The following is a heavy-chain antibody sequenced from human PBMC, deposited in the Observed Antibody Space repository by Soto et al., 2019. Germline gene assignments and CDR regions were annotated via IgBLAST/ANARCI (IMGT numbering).Heavy chain of an antibody. CDR2: ISYDGSNK. D-gene: IGHD1-1*01. V-gene: IGHV3-30-3*01. CDR3: ARAGYMSSLFSY. CDR1: GFTFGSYG. J-gene: IGHJ4*02. Sequence: PGGSLRLSCAASGFTFGSYGMHWVGQAPGTGLEWVAVISYDGSNKYYADSVKGRFTISRDNSMNTLYLQMNTLRPDDTAVYFCARAGYMSSLFSYWGLRTLVT.